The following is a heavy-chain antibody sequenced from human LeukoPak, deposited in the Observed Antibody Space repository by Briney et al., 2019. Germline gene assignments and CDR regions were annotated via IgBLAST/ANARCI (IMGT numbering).Heavy chain of an antibody. V-gene: IGHV4-4*07. J-gene: IGHJ4*02. CDR2: IYTNGNT. D-gene: IGHD2-15*01. CDR3: ARHSWVNGYFDF. CDR1: GGSISNYY. Sequence: PSETLSLTCTVSGGSISNYYWTWIRQPAGKGLEWIGRIYTNGNTNYNPSLKSRVTMSVDTSKNQFSLNLNSVTAADTAVYFCARHSWVNGYFDFWGQGTLVTVSS.